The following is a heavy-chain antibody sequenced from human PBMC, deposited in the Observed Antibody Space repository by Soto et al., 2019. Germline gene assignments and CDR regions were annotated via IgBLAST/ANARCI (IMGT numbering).Heavy chain of an antibody. D-gene: IGHD2-2*01. Sequence: ASVKVSCKASGYTFTGYYMHWVRQAPGQGLEWTGWINPNSGGTNYAQKFQGWVTMTRDTSISTAYIEMSRLRSDDTAVYYCARAYCISTSCYVGPGDKYYYYGMDVWG. CDR2: INPNSGGT. CDR1: GYTFTGYY. J-gene: IGHJ6*02. V-gene: IGHV1-2*04. CDR3: ARAYCISTSCYVGPGDKYYYYGMDV.